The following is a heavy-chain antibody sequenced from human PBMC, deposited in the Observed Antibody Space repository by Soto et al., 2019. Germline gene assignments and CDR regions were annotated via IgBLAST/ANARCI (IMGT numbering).Heavy chain of an antibody. CDR1: GFTFSSYW. V-gene: IGHV3-7*03. D-gene: IGHD6-6*01. CDR3: ARAHAAARPRCFED. Sequence: LRLSCAASGFTFSSYWMSWVRQAPGKGLEWGANIKQDGSEKYYVGSVKGRFTISRDNAKNSLYLQMNILRAEDTAVYYCARAHAAARPRCFEDWGQGSLVTVSS. CDR2: IKQDGSEK. J-gene: IGHJ4*02.